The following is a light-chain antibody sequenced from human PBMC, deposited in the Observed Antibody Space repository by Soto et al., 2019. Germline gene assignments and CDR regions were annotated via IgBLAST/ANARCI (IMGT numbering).Light chain of an antibody. Sequence: QSALTQPRSVSGSPGQSVTISCTGTSSDVGAYNYVSWYQHHPGKAPKVMIYDVSERPSGVPDRFSGSKSDNKASLTISGLQAEDEADYYCCSYAGIYSWVFGGGTKLTVL. CDR2: DVS. J-gene: IGLJ3*02. CDR3: CSYAGIYSWV. CDR1: SSDVGAYNY. V-gene: IGLV2-11*01.